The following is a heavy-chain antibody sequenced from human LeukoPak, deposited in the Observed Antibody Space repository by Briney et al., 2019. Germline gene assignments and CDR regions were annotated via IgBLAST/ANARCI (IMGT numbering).Heavy chain of an antibody. CDR1: GFTVSSNY. D-gene: IGHD6-19*01. Sequence: TGGSLRLSCAASGFTVSSNYMNWVRQAPGKGLEWVSVIYSGGSTYYADSVKGRFTISRDNSKNTLYLQMNSLRAEDTAVYYCASDPVAGRVSGAFDIWGQGTMVTVSS. V-gene: IGHV3-53*01. J-gene: IGHJ3*02. CDR2: IYSGGST. CDR3: ASDPVAGRVSGAFDI.